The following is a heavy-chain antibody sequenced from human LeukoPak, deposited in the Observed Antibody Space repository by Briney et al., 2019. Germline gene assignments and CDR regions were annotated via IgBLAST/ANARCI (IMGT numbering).Heavy chain of an antibody. CDR1: GFSLSGYW. D-gene: IGHD5-18*01. V-gene: IGHV3-7*01. J-gene: IGHJ4*02. CDR2: LHADGVEQ. CDR3: ARGGYSFDY. Sequence: GGSLRLSCAASGFSLSGYWMTWVRQAPGKGLEWVAWLHADGVEQNYVDSVTGRFTMSRDNAKNSLDLQMNSLRVEDTAVYYCARGGYSFDYLGQGTLVAVSS.